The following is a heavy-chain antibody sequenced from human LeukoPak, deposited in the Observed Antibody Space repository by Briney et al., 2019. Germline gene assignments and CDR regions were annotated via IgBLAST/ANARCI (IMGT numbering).Heavy chain of an antibody. CDR2: INPNSGGR. CDR1: GYNFIDYY. CDR3: AREGYEEMSTTDFDY. V-gene: IGHV1-2*02. Sequence: ASVKVSCKASGYNFIDYYMHWVRQAPGQGLEWLGWINPNSGGRNYAQKFQGRVTMTGDTSINTAFMELSWLTFDDTAVYYCAREGYEEMSTTDFDYWGQGTLVTVSS. J-gene: IGHJ4*02. D-gene: IGHD5-24*01.